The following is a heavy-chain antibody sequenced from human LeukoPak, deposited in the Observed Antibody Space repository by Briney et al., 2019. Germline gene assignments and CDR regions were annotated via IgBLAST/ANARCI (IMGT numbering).Heavy chain of an antibody. J-gene: IGHJ6*03. CDR2: INPYNGNT. CDR3: ARVYRDGGYSGYDYYYYYYMDV. Sequence: ASVKVSCKASGYTFTSYGISWVRQAPGQGLEWMGWINPYNGNTKYPQKFQGRVTMTTDTSTSTAYMELRSLRSDDTAVYYCARVYRDGGYSGYDYYYYYYMDVWGKGTTVTVSS. V-gene: IGHV1-18*01. D-gene: IGHD5-12*01. CDR1: GYTFTSYG.